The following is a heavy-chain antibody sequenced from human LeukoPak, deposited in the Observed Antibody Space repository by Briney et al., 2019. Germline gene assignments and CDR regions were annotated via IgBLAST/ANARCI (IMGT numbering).Heavy chain of an antibody. V-gene: IGHV1-2*02. J-gene: IGHJ4*02. D-gene: IGHD2-2*01. Sequence: ASVKVSCKASGGTFSSYAISWVRQAPGQGLEWMGWINPNSGGTNYAQKFQGRVTMTRDTSISTAYMELSSLRSDDTAVYYCARDQDNASYDYRGQGTLVTVSS. CDR1: GGTFSSYA. CDR3: ARDQDNASYDY. CDR2: INPNSGGT.